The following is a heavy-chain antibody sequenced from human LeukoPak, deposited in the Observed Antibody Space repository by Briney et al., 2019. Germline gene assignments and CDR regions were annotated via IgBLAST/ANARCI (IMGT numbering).Heavy chain of an antibody. CDR3: AKEPSCSGGNCYYFAN. D-gene: IGHD2-15*01. Sequence: PGGSLRLSCAASGFTFSSYAMSWARQAPGKGLEGVSGISGSGDSTYYADSVKRGFTSSRDNSKNTVDVQMHSLRAEDTAIYYCAKEPSCSGGNCYYFANWGQGTLVTVPS. CDR1: GFTFSSYA. CDR2: ISGSGDST. V-gene: IGHV3-23*01. J-gene: IGHJ4*02.